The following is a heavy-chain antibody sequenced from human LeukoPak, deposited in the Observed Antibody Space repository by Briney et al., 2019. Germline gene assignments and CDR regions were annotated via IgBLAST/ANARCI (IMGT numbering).Heavy chain of an antibody. CDR1: GGSISSYY. CDR3: TREHGWYYFDY. D-gene: IGHD6-19*01. V-gene: IGHV4-59*12. CDR2: IYYSGST. Sequence: PSETLSLTCTVSGGSISSYYWSWIRQPPGKGLEWIGYIYYSGSTNYNPSLKSRVTISVDTSKNQFSLKLSSVTAADTAVYHCTREHGWYYFDYWGQGTLVTVSS. J-gene: IGHJ4*02.